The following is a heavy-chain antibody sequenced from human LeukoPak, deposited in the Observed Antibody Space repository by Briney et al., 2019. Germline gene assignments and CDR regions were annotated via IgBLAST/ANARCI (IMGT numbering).Heavy chain of an antibody. CDR2: MNPNSGNT. V-gene: IGHV1-8*03. CDR3: ARPRIVGDDDAFDI. CDR1: GYTFTSYD. J-gene: IGHJ3*02. D-gene: IGHD1-26*01. Sequence: ASVKVSCKASGYTFTSYDINWVRQATGQGLEWMGWMNPNSGNTAYAQKFQGRVTIIRNTSISTAYMELSSLTSEDTAVYYFARPRIVGDDDAFDIWGQGTMVTVSS.